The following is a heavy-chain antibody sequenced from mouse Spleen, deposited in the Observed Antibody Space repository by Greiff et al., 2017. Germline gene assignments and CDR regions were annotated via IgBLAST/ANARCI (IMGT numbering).Heavy chain of an antibody. CDR1: GYTFTDYE. J-gene: IGHJ3*01. V-gene: IGHV1-15*01. D-gene: IGHD2-1*01. CDR3: MAGNPFAY. CDR2: IDPESGGT. Sequence: QVHVKQSGAELVRPGASVTLSCTASGYTFTDYEMHWVKQTPVHGLEWIGAIDPESGGTAYNQKFKGKAILTADKSSSTAYMELRSLTSEDSAVYYCMAGNPFAYWGQGTLVTVSA.